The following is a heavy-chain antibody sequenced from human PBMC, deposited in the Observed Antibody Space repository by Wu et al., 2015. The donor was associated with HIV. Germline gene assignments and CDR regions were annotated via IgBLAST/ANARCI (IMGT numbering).Heavy chain of an antibody. V-gene: IGHV1-18*01. Sequence: QVQLVQSGAEVKKPGASVKVSCKASGYTFTSYGISWVRQAHGHGLEWMGWISAYNDNTKYAQKLQGRVTMTTDTSTNTAYMELRSLRSDDTAVYYXARLLSKSTYYDITWGRALDIWGQGTMVTVSS. CDR1: GYTFTSYG. J-gene: IGHJ3*02. D-gene: IGHD3-9*01. CDR3: ARLLSKSTYYDITWGRALDI. CDR2: ISAYNDNT.